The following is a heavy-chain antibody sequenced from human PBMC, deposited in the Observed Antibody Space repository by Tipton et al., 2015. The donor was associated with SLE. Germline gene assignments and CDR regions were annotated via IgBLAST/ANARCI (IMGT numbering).Heavy chain of an antibody. D-gene: IGHD6-13*01. V-gene: IGHV4-61*09. J-gene: IGHJ5*02. Sequence: LRLSCTVSGGSLSSGSYYWSWIRQPAGKGLEWIGHIYTSGSTNYNPSLKSRVTISVDTSKNQCSLKLSSVTAADTAVYYCAISAGRWFDPWGQGTLVTVSS. CDR1: GGSLSSGSYY. CDR2: IYTSGST. CDR3: AISAGRWFDP.